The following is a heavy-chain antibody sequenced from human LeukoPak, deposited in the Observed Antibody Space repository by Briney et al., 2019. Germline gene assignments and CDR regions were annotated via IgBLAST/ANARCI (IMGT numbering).Heavy chain of an antibody. CDR2: ISSSGT. D-gene: IGHD3-10*01. CDR3: ARDKSLRGNWFGNDY. CDR1: GGSISNYL. Sequence: SETLCLTCTVSGGSISNYLWSWIRQSPGQGPEWSGYISSSGTNYNPSLGSRVTISVDTSKNQFSLKLSSVTAADTAVYYCARDKSLRGNWFGNDYWGQGTLVTVSS. V-gene: IGHV4-59*01. J-gene: IGHJ4*02.